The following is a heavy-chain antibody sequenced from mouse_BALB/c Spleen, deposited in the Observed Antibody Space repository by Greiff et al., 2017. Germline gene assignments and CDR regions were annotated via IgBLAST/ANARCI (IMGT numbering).Heavy chain of an antibody. CDR3: VRVIYYGDYYAMDY. CDR1: GFSLTSYD. CDR2: IWTGGGT. J-gene: IGHJ4*01. Sequence: VQVVESGPGLVAPSQSLSITCTVSGFSLTSYDISWIRQPPGKGLEWLGVIWTGGGTNYNSAFMSRLSISKDNSKSQVFLKMNSLQTDDTAIYYCVRVIYYGDYYAMDYWGQGTSVTVSS. D-gene: IGHD2-1*01. V-gene: IGHV2-9-2*01.